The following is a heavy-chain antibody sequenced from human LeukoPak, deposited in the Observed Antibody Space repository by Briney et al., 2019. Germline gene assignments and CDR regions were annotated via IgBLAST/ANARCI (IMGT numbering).Heavy chain of an antibody. CDR1: GFSIGNHG. CDR3: ARDWGSSGWYNWFDP. J-gene: IGHJ5*02. Sequence: PGTSLRLSCAVSGFSIGNHGMHWVRQAPDKGLEWVSMISHDGGAEYYADSVKGRLTISRDNSENTLYLQMNGLRVEDTAVYYCARDWGSSGWYNWFDPWGQGTLVTVSS. D-gene: IGHD3-16*01. V-gene: IGHV3-30*03. CDR2: ISHDGGAE.